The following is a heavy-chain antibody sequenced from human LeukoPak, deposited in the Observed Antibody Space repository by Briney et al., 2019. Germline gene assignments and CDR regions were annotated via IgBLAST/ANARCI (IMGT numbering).Heavy chain of an antibody. V-gene: IGHV3-9*01. Sequence: GRSLRLSCAASGFTFDGYAMHWVRQAPGKGLEWVSGISWNSASIGYADSVKGRFTISRDNAKNSLDLQMNSLRAEDTALYYCAKGPGPPVAVSSFWFGPWGQGTPVTVSS. CDR2: ISWNSASI. CDR1: GFTFDGYA. D-gene: IGHD2/OR15-2a*01. J-gene: IGHJ5*01. CDR3: AKGPGPPVAVSSFWFGP.